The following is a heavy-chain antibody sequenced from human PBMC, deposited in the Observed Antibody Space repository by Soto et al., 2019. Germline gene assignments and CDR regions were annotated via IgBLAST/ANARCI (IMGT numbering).Heavy chain of an antibody. CDR2: ISAYNGNT. V-gene: IGHV1-18*01. CDR1: GYTFTSYG. D-gene: IGHD4-17*01. Sequence: RASVKVSCKASGYTFTSYGISWVRQAPGQGLEWMGWISAYNGNTNYAQKLQGRVTMTTDTSTSTAYMELRSLRSDDTAVYYCARVPDYGDYGDAFDIWGQGTMVTVSS. J-gene: IGHJ3*02. CDR3: ARVPDYGDYGDAFDI.